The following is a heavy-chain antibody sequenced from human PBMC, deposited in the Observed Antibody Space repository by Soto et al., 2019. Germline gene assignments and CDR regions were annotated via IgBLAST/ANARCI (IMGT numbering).Heavy chain of an antibody. Sequence: QRLSCAASGITFNTSWLTWVRQAPGKGLEWVGRIKGKPDGGATDYAAPVEGRFTISRDDSQNTVFLQMNSLKTDDTAVYYCTAGSPFNHWGPGTLVTVSS. CDR3: TAGSPFNH. CDR1: GITFNTSW. V-gene: IGHV3-15*01. CDR2: IKGKPDGGAT. J-gene: IGHJ4*02.